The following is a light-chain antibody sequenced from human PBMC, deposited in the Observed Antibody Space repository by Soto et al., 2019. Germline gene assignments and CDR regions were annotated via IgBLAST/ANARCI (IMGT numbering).Light chain of an antibody. CDR2: GAS. CDR1: QSVSSSY. Sequence: EIVLTQSPGTLSLTPGERATLSCRASQSVSSSYLAWYQQIPGQAPRLLIYGASSRATAIPDTFSGSGSGTDFTLTISRLEPEDFAVYFCQQYGSSPWTFGQGTKVDI. J-gene: IGKJ1*01. V-gene: IGKV3-20*01. CDR3: QQYGSSPWT.